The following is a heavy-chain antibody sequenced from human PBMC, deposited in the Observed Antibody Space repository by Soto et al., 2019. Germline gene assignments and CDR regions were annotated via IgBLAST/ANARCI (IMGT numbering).Heavy chain of an antibody. Sequence: EVQLVESGGGLVQPGRSLRLSCAASGFTFDHYAMHWVRQAPGKGLEWVSGISWNSARVGYVDSVKGRFTISRDNAKNSLYLQMNSLRAEDTALYYCAKDSDGYNSDFQHWGQGTLVTVTS. CDR3: AKDSDGYNSDFQH. CDR2: ISWNSARV. D-gene: IGHD5-12*01. CDR1: GFTFDHYA. V-gene: IGHV3-9*01. J-gene: IGHJ1*01.